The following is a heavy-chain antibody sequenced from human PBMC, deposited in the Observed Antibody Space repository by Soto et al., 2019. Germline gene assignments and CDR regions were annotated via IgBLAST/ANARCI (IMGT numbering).Heavy chain of an antibody. CDR3: ARDSRAVAGYGMDV. Sequence: EVQLVESGGGLVQPGGSLRLSCAASGFTFSSSWMHWVRQAPGKGLVWVSRSNSDGSSTSYADSVKGRFAISRDNAKNTLYLQMNRLRAEDTDVYYCARDSRAVAGYGMDVWGQGTTVTVSS. CDR2: SNSDGSST. J-gene: IGHJ6*02. V-gene: IGHV3-74*01. CDR1: GFTFSSSW. D-gene: IGHD6-19*01.